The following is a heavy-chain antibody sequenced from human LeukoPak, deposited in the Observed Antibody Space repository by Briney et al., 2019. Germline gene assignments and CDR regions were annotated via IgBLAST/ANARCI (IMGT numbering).Heavy chain of an antibody. CDR3: ARDGTSTDDY. CDR1: GYTFSNFG. J-gene: IGHJ4*02. V-gene: IGHV1-18*01. D-gene: IGHD2-2*01. Sequence: GASVRVSCKTSGYTFSNFGINWVRQAPGQGLEWMGWISGNNDNPNYGQKFQGRFTVTTDSSTSTAYMKLRSLRFDDTAVYYCARDGTSTDDYWGQGTLVTVSS. CDR2: ISGNNDNP.